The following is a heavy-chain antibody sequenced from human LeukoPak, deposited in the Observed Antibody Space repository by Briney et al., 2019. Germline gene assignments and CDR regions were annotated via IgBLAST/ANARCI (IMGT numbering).Heavy chain of an antibody. CDR1: GGSTANHY. CDR2: IFYNGRT. V-gene: IGHV4-59*11. Sequence: SETLSLTCSVSGGSTANHYWSWIRQPPGEGLEWIGYIFYNGRTVYNPSLKSRVTMSVGTSKRQSSLNLTSVTAADTAVYFCARSRGAGGDYFDYWGQGILVAVSS. CDR3: ARSRGAGGDYFDY. D-gene: IGHD3-10*01. J-gene: IGHJ4*02.